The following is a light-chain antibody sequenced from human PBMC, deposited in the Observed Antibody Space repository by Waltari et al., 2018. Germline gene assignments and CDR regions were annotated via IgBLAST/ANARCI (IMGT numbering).Light chain of an antibody. V-gene: IGKV3D-20*01. Sequence: EIVLTQSPATLSLSPGERASLSCGASQSVSNNYLAWYQQRPGLAPRLIIYDASTRATGIPDRFSGSGSGTDFTLTISRLEPEDFAVYYCQQFGSSPLFTFGPGTKVDIK. CDR3: QQFGSSPLFT. CDR1: QSVSNNY. J-gene: IGKJ3*01. CDR2: DAS.